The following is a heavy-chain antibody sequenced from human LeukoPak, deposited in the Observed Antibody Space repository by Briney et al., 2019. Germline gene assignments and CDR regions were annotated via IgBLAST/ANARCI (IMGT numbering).Heavy chain of an antibody. CDR2: IKQDGSEK. J-gene: IGHJ4*02. CDR1: GLIFVNFW. V-gene: IGHV3-7*03. Sequence: GGSPKLSFEASGLIFVNFWWSWVRKAPGKGRGGVANIKQDGSEKYYVDSVKGRFTISRDNAKNSLYLQMNSLRAEDTAVYYCARDSLTVGRFDYWGQGTLVTVSS. CDR3: ARDSLTVGRFDY. D-gene: IGHD1-14*01.